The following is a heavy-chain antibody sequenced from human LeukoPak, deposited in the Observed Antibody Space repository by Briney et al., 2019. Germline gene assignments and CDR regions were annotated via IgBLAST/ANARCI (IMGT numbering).Heavy chain of an antibody. J-gene: IGHJ4*02. CDR1: GLTFNTYS. Sequence: GGSLRLSCAASGLTFNTYSMNWVRQAPGKGLEWVSSISSSGSFKYYADSVKGRFTISKDNAKSSVFLQMDSLRAEDTAVYYCARGHNSGYYLKYWGQGTLVTVSS. D-gene: IGHD3-22*01. V-gene: IGHV3-21*01. CDR2: ISSSGSFK. CDR3: ARGHNSGYYLKY.